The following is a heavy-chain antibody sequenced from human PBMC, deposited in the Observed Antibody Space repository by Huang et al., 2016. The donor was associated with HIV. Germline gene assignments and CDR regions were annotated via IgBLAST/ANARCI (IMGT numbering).Heavy chain of an antibody. D-gene: IGHD6-19*01. CDR2: ISDTGRT. Sequence: QVQLQESGPGLVKPSETLSLSCTVSGGSIRSHHWSWIRQPPGKGLEWIATISDTGRTKYNPSRKSGVAMSLDTSKNNFSLKLTSVTAADTAVYYCARSPQIYQTSGLAHYYFDFWGRGTLVTVSS. V-gene: IGHV4-59*11. CDR1: GGSIRSHH. J-gene: IGHJ2*01. CDR3: ARSPQIYQTSGLAHYYFDF.